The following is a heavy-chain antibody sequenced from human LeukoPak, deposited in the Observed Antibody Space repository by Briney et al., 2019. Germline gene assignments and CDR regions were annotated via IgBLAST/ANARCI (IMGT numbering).Heavy chain of an antibody. Sequence: ASVKVSCKASGYTFTSYCISCVRQAPGQGLEWIGWISAYNGNTNYAQKLQGRVTITTNTSTSTAYKELRSLRSNDTAVYYCARDSVVVVAASDWFDPWGQGTLVTVSS. CDR2: ISAYNGNT. CDR1: GYTFTSYC. J-gene: IGHJ5*02. CDR3: ARDSVVVVAASDWFDP. V-gene: IGHV1-18*01. D-gene: IGHD2-15*01.